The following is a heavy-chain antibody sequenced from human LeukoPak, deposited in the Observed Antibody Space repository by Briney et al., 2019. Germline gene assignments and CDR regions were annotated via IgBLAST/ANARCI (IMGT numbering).Heavy chain of an antibody. J-gene: IGHJ6*03. Sequence: ASVKVSCKASGGTFSSYAISWVRQAPGQGLESMGGIIPIFRTAKYAQKFQGRVTITADESTSTAYMELSSLRSEDTAVYYCARDGGHCANDVCYTQGYYYYYMDVWGKGTTVTVSS. V-gene: IGHV1-69*01. CDR2: IIPIFRTA. CDR1: GGTFSSYA. D-gene: IGHD2-8*01. CDR3: ARDGGHCANDVCYTQGYYYYYMDV.